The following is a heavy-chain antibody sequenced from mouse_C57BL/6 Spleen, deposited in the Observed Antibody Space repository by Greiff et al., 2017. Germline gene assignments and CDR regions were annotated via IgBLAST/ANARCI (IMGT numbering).Heavy chain of an antibody. D-gene: IGHD1-1*01. CDR1: GYTFTDYN. Sequence: VQLEQSGPELVKPGASVKMSCKASGYTFTDYNMHWVKQSHGKSLEWIGYINPNNGGTSYNQKFKGKATLTVNKSSSTAYMELRSLTSEDSAVYYCFYYGSSYWYFDVWGTGTTVTVSS. CDR2: INPNNGGT. J-gene: IGHJ1*03. V-gene: IGHV1-22*01. CDR3: FYYGSSYWYFDV.